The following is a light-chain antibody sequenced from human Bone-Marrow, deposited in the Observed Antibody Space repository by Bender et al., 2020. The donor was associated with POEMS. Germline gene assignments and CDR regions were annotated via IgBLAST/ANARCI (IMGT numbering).Light chain of an antibody. CDR2: DVN. J-gene: IGLJ1*01. CDR1: SSDIGGYNY. Sequence: QSALTQPASVSGSPGQSITISCTGTSSDIGGYNYVSWYQQHPGKAPKLMILDVNNRPSGISNRFSGSKSGNTASLTISGLQAEDEADYYCCSYTTGGNYVFGTGTKVAVL. V-gene: IGLV2-14*03. CDR3: CSYTTGGNYV.